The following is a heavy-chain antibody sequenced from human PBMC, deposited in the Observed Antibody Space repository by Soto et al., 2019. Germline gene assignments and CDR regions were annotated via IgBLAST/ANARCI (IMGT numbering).Heavy chain of an antibody. Sequence: HPGGSLRLSCAASGFTFDDYAMHWVRQAPGKGLEWVSGISWNSGSIGYADSVKGRFTISRDNAKNSLYLQMNSLRAEDTALYYCAKDNDYIWGSYRYLRGKFDYWGQGTLVTVSS. CDR2: ISWNSGSI. D-gene: IGHD3-16*02. J-gene: IGHJ4*02. CDR3: AKDNDYIWGSYRYLRGKFDY. CDR1: GFTFDDYA. V-gene: IGHV3-9*01.